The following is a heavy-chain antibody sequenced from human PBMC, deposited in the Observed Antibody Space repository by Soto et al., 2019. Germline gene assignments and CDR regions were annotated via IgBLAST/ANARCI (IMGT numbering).Heavy chain of an antibody. CDR3: TPGGGTMDY. CDR1: GFTFSNTW. Sequence: EVQLVESGGGLVKPGGSLRLSCAASGFTFSNTWMSWVRQAPGKGLEWVGRIKSKIDGGTTDYAAPVNGRLTISRDDSKNQRYLQVNSLKTEDQAVYYCTPGGGTMDYWGQGTLVTVYS. D-gene: IGHD3-16*01. CDR2: IKSKIDGGTT. J-gene: IGHJ4*02. V-gene: IGHV3-15*01.